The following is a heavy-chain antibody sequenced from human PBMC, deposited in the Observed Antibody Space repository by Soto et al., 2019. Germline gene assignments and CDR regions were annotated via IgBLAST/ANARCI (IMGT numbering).Heavy chain of an antibody. Sequence: ASVKVSCKASGYTFTGYYMHWVRQAPGQELEWMGWINPNSGGTNYAQKFQGWVTMTRDTSISTAYMELSRLRSDDTAVYYCARAYYDIESDAFDIWGQGTMVTVSS. CDR3: ARAYYDIESDAFDI. CDR2: INPNSGGT. V-gene: IGHV1-2*04. D-gene: IGHD3-9*01. J-gene: IGHJ3*02. CDR1: GYTFTGYY.